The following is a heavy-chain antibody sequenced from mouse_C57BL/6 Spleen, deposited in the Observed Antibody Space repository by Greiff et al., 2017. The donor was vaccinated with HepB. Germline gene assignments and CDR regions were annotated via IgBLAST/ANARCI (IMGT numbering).Heavy chain of an antibody. J-gene: IGHJ4*01. CDR3: ERKTGIYYYAMDY. V-gene: IGHV1-55*01. CDR1: GYTFTSYW. CDR2: IYPGSGST. D-gene: IGHD4-1*01. Sequence: QVQLQQPGAELVKPGASVKMSCKASGYTFTSYWITWVKQRPGQGLEWIGDIYPGSGSTNYNEKFKSKATLTVDTSSSTAYMQLSSLTSEDSAVYYCERKTGIYYYAMDYWGQGTSVTVSS.